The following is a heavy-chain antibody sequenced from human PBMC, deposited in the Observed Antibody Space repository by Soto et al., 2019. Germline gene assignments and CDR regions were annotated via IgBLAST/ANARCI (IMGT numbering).Heavy chain of an antibody. Sequence: NPSETLSLTCAVSGGSITTSNWWSWVRQPPGKGLEWIGEMYHSGSTNYNPSLESRVTISVDKSKNQFSLKLTSVTAADTAVYYCARAATTYGSGSYDYYGMDVWGQGTTVTVSS. V-gene: IGHV4-4*02. CDR2: MYHSGST. D-gene: IGHD3-10*01. CDR1: GGSITTSNW. CDR3: ARAATTYGSGSYDYYGMDV. J-gene: IGHJ6*02.